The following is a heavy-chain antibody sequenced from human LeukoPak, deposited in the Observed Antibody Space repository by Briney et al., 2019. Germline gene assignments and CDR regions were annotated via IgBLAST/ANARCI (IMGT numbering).Heavy chain of an antibody. D-gene: IGHD5-18*01. CDR1: GYTFTGYY. V-gene: IGHV1-2*02. J-gene: IGHJ5*02. CDR3: AGKSVDTLNWFDP. Sequence: ASVKVSCKASGYTFTGYYMHWVRQGPGQGLEWMGWINPNSGGTNYAQKFQGRVTMTRDTSISTAYMELSRLRSDDTAVYYCAGKSVDTLNWFDPWGQGTLVTVSS. CDR2: INPNSGGT.